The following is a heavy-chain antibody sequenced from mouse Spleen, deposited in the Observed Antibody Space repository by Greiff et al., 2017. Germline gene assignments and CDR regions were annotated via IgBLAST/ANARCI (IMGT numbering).Heavy chain of an antibody. Sequence: QVQLQQSGAELARPGASVKMSCKASGYTFTSYTMDWVKQRPGQGLEWIGYINPSSGYTKYNQKFKDKATLTADKSSSTAYMQLSSLTSEDSAVYYCARDDYRYPLDYWGQGTTLTVSS. CDR1: GYTFTSYT. CDR3: ARDDYRYPLDY. V-gene: IGHV1-4*01. J-gene: IGHJ2*01. CDR2: INPSSGYT. D-gene: IGHD2-14*01.